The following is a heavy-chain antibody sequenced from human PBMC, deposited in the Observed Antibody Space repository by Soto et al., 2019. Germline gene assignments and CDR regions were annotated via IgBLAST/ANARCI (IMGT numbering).Heavy chain of an antibody. CDR3: AREGGFDYSNFRHDAFDI. CDR1: GFTFSSYS. J-gene: IGHJ3*02. CDR2: ISSSSSYI. V-gene: IGHV3-21*01. Sequence: GGSLRLSCAASGFTFSSYSMNWVRQAPGKGLEWVSSISSSSSYIYYADSVKGRFTISRDNAKNSLYLQMNSLRAEDTAVYYCAREGGFDYSNFRHDAFDIWGQGTMVTVSS. D-gene: IGHD4-4*01.